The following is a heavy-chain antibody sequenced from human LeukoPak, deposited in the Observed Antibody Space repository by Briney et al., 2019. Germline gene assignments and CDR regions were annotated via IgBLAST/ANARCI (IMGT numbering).Heavy chain of an antibody. CDR2: IYYSGST. J-gene: IGHJ4*02. V-gene: IGHV4-39*01. CDR3: ARHTVWVGYD. Sequence: PSETLSLTCTVSGDFISSSSSYWGWIRQPPGKGLEWIGSIYYSGSTYYNPYLKSRVTISVDTSKSQFSLKLNSVTAADTAVYYCARHTVWVGYDWGQGTLVTVSS. CDR1: GDFISSSSSY. D-gene: IGHD5-12*01.